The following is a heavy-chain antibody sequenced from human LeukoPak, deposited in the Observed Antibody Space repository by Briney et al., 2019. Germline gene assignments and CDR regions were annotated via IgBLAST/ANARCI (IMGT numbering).Heavy chain of an antibody. CDR2: IYYSGST. J-gene: IGHJ4*02. Sequence: PSETLSLTCTVSGGSISSSSYYWSWIRQPPGKGLEWIGYIYYSGSTNYNPSLKSRVTISVDTSKNQFSLKLSSVTAADTAVYYCARDRRWLQLDYWGQGTLVTVSS. D-gene: IGHD5-24*01. V-gene: IGHV4-61*01. CDR1: GGSISSSSYY. CDR3: ARDRRWLQLDY.